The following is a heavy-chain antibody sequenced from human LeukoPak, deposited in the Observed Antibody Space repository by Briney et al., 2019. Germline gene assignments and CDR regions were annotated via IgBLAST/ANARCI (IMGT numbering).Heavy chain of an antibody. Sequence: PGGSLRLSCAASGFTVSNNYMSWVRQAPGKGLEWVSVIYSDDIGGYTYYSDSVKGRFTISRDNSKSTLNLQMNSLRDEDTAVYYCARENYYDSSGNYDEFDYWGQGTLVTVSS. CDR1: GFTVSNNY. V-gene: IGHV3-66*01. D-gene: IGHD3-22*01. CDR2: IYSDDIGGYT. CDR3: ARENYYDSSGNYDEFDY. J-gene: IGHJ4*02.